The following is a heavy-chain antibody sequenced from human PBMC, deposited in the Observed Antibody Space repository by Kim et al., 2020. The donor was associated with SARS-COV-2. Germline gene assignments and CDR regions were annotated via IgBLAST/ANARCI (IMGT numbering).Heavy chain of an antibody. J-gene: IGHJ6*02. CDR3: AKGIEYYYYYGMDV. Sequence: ADSVKGRFTISRDNSKKTLYLQMNSLRAEDTAVYYCAKGIEYYYYYGMDVWGQGTTVTVSS. V-gene: IGHV3-23*01.